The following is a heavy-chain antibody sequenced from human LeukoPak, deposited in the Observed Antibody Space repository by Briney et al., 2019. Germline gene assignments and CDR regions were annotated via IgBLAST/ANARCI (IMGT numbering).Heavy chain of an antibody. Sequence: GGSLRLSCAASGFTFSNYWLTWVRQAPGQGLEWVANIKQDGSEKHYVDSVKGRFTISRDNAKNSLYLQMNSLRAEDTAVYYCARGRTIFGVVPYYFDYWGQGTLVTVSS. CDR1: GFTFSNYW. V-gene: IGHV3-7*01. D-gene: IGHD3-3*01. CDR2: IKQDGSEK. CDR3: ARGRTIFGVVPYYFDY. J-gene: IGHJ4*02.